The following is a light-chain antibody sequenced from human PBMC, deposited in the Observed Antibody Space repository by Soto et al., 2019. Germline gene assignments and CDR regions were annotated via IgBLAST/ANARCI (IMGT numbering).Light chain of an antibody. CDR1: SSNIGSNT. Sequence: QSVLTQPPSASGTPGQRVTISCSGSSSNIGSNTVNWYQQLPGTAPKFLIYKNNQRPSGVPDRFSGSKSGTSASLAISGLXXXXXXXYXCAAWDDSLNGVLFGGGTK. CDR3: AAWDDSLNGVL. V-gene: IGLV1-44*01. J-gene: IGLJ2*01. CDR2: KNN.